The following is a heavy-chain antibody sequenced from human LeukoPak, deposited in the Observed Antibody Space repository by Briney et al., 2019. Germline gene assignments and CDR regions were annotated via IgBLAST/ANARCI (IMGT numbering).Heavy chain of an antibody. D-gene: IGHD4/OR15-4a*01. CDR3: ARRAGAYSHPYDY. CDR1: GFTFSSYE. Sequence: GGSLRLSCAASGFTFSSYEMNWVRQAPGKGLEWVSAISGSGGSTYYADSVKGRFTISRDNSKNTLYLQMNSLRAEDTAVYYCARRAGAYSHPYDYWGQGTLVTVSS. J-gene: IGHJ4*02. CDR2: ISGSGGST. V-gene: IGHV3-23*01.